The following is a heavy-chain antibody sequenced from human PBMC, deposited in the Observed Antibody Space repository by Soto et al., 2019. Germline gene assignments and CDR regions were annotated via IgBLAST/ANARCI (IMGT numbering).Heavy chain of an antibody. CDR3: ARGRHSTSSETVSTAPFNY. D-gene: IGHD5-12*01. Sequence: SQTLSLTCAISGDSVSSNSAAWNWIRQSPSRGLEWLGRTFYRSKYYSEYAVSVKSRITINPDTSKNQFSLQLRSVTPEDTAVYYCARGRHSTSSETVSTAPFNYWGRGTLVTVSS. J-gene: IGHJ4*02. CDR2: TFYRSKYYS. CDR1: GDSVSSNSAA. V-gene: IGHV6-1*01.